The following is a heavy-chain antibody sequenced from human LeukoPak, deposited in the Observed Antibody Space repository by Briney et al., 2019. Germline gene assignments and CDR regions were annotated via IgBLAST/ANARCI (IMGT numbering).Heavy chain of an antibody. V-gene: IGHV4-59*01. CDR2: IYYSGST. J-gene: IGHJ4*02. D-gene: IGHD4-17*01. Sequence: SETLSLTCTVSGGSISSYYWSWIRQPPGKGLEWIGYIYYSGSTNYNPSLKSRVTISVDTSKNQISLKLSSVTAADTAVYYCARADYGDYAFDYWGQGTLVTVSS. CDR1: GGSISSYY. CDR3: ARADYGDYAFDY.